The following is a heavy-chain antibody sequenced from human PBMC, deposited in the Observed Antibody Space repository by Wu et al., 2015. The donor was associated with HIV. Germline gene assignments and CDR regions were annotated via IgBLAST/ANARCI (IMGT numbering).Heavy chain of an antibody. J-gene: IGHJ3*02. CDR1: GFTFTRSA. Sequence: QLVQSGPEVKKPGTSVKVSCKASGFTFTRSAMQWVRQARGQRLEWIGWIVVGSGDTNYAQKFQERVTITRDMSTSTAYMELSSLRSEDTAVYYCAADTRGCNYGSAFDIWGQGTMVIVSS. V-gene: IGHV1-58*02. D-gene: IGHD3-10*01. CDR3: AADTRGCNYGSAFDI. CDR2: IVVGSGDT.